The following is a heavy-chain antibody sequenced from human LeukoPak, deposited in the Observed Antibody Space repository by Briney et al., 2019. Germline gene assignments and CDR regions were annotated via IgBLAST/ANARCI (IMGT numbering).Heavy chain of an antibody. CDR1: GGSISSGPFY. D-gene: IGHD3-22*01. CDR2: IYYSGTT. Sequence: SETLSLTCTVSGGSISSGPFYWGWIRQPPGKGLEWIGSIYYSGTTYYNPSLKSRVAISLDTSKNQFSLTLTSVTAADTAVYYCARDPGGYSDYWGQGTLVTVSS. CDR3: ARDPGGYSDY. J-gene: IGHJ4*02. V-gene: IGHV4-39*07.